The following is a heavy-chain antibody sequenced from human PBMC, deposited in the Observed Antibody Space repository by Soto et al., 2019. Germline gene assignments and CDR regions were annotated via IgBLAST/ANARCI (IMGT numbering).Heavy chain of an antibody. CDR3: ARVVDGYYDSSGYPFDY. Sequence: QVQLVQSGAEVKKPGSSVKVSCKASGGTFSSYAISWVRQAPGQGLEWMGGIIPIFGTANYAQKFQGRVTITADESTSTADMELSSLRSEDTAVYYCARVVDGYYDSSGYPFDYWGQGTLVTVSS. CDR2: IIPIFGTA. D-gene: IGHD3-22*01. CDR1: GGTFSSYA. V-gene: IGHV1-69*01. J-gene: IGHJ4*02.